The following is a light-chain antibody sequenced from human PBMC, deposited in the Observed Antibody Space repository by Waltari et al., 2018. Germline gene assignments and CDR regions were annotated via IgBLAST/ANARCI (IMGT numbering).Light chain of an antibody. CDR1: QSVSNS. CDR2: DAS. V-gene: IGKV3-11*01. CDR3: QHRKNWPLT. J-gene: IGKJ4*01. Sequence: EIVLIQSPATLSSSPGERATLSCRHSQSVSNSLAWYRQKPGQAPTLLIYDASNRATGIPPRFSGSGSGTDFTLTISTLEPEDFGVYYCQHRKNWPLTFGGGTKVEI.